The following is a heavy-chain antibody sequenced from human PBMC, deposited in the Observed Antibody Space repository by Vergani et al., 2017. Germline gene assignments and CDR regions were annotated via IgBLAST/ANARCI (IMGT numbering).Heavy chain of an antibody. CDR3: AKANPRNSGYDYLYYYHAMDV. J-gene: IGHJ6*04. D-gene: IGHD5-12*01. V-gene: IGHV3-23*01. CDR2: ISGSGGRT. Sequence: EVQLLESGGDLVQPGGSLRLSCAASGFTFNHYAMNWVRQAPGKGLEWVSGISGSGGRTYYAGSVKGRFTISRDSSKNTLYLQMNSLNAGDTAVYYCAKANPRNSGYDYLYYYHAMDVWCEGATVAVAS. CDR1: GFTFNHYA.